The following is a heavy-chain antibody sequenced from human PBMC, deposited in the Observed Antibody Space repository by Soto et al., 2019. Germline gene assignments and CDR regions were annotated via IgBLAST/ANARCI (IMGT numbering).Heavy chain of an antibody. V-gene: IGHV4-31*03. J-gene: IGHJ4*01. D-gene: IGHD3-22*01. CDR1: GVSVSSANYY. Sequence: VQLQASGPGLVKPSQTLSLTCSVSGVSVSSANYYWSWIRQHPGKGLEWIGHIHYSGSTYNNPSLKRRVSMSVDTSANQFSLKLSFVTAADTAVYYCARVATDFYESSGLYYFDNWGQGTLVTVSS. CDR2: IHYSGST. CDR3: ARVATDFYESSGLYYFDN.